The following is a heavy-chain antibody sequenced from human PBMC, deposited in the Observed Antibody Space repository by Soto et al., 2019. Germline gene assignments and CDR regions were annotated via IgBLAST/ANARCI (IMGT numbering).Heavy chain of an antibody. CDR3: AKDPSTGYADH. CDR1: AFIFSGYA. V-gene: IGHV3-23*01. CDR2: ISRDAANT. J-gene: IGHJ4*02. D-gene: IGHD3-9*01. Sequence: HPGGSLRLSCAASAFIFSGYAMTWVRQAPGKGLEWVSTISRDAANTHYADSVKGRFTIFRDNSKNTLYLQMSSLRGEDTALYYCAKDPSTGYADHWGQGTLVTVSS.